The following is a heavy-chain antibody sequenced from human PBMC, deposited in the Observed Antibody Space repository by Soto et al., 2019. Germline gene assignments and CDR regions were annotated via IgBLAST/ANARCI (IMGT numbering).Heavy chain of an antibody. J-gene: IGHJ4*02. CDR3: ARGRRDGYSPGGVDY. V-gene: IGHV4-30-4*01. CDR2: IYYSGST. CDR1: GGSISSGDYY. D-gene: IGHD2-15*01. Sequence: QVQLQESGPGLVKPSQTLSLTCTVSGGSISSGDYYWSWIRQLPGKGLEWIGYIYYSGSTYYNPSLKSRVTISVDTSKNQFSLKLSSVTAADTAVYYCARGRRDGYSPGGVDYWGQGTLVTVSS.